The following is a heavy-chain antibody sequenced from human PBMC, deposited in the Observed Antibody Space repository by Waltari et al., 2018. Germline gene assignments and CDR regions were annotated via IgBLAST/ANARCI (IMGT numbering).Heavy chain of an antibody. V-gene: IGHV4-61*02. J-gene: IGHJ4*02. D-gene: IGHD3-22*01. Sequence: QVQLQESGPGLVKPSQTLSLTCTVSGGSISSGSYYWSWIRQPAGKGLEWIGRIYTSGSTNYNPSLKSRVTISVDTSKNQFSLKLSSVTAADTAVYYCARVGEMYYYDSSGYPDWGQGTLVTVSS. CDR1: GGSISSGSYY. CDR3: ARVGEMYYYDSSGYPD. CDR2: IYTSGST.